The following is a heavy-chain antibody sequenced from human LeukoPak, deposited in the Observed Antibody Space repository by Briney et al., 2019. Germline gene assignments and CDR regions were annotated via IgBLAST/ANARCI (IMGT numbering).Heavy chain of an antibody. V-gene: IGHV4-34*01. Sequence: SETLSLTCAVYGGSFSGYHWSWIRQPPGKGLEWIGEINHSGSTNYNPSLKSRVTISVDTSKNQFSLKLSSVTAADTAVYYCAGEGYSSGWYYGSWFDPWGQGTLVTVSS. J-gene: IGHJ5*02. CDR2: INHSGST. CDR3: AGEGYSSGWYYGSWFDP. CDR1: GGSFSGYH. D-gene: IGHD6-19*01.